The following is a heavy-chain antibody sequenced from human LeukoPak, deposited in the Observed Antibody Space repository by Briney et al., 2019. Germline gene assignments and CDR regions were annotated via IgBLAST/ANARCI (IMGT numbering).Heavy chain of an antibody. D-gene: IGHD1-26*01. V-gene: IGHV1-2*02. Sequence: ASVKVSCKASGYTFTGYYMHWVRQAPGQGLEWMGWINPNSGGTNYAQKFQGRVTMTRDTSISTAYMELSRLRSDDTAVYYCARGVRWELLQKAFDIWGQGTMVTVSS. CDR2: INPNSGGT. CDR3: ARGVRWELLQKAFDI. CDR1: GYTFTGYY. J-gene: IGHJ3*02.